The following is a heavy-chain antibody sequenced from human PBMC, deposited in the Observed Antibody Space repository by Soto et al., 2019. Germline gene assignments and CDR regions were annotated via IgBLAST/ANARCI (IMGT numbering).Heavy chain of an antibody. J-gene: IGHJ6*02. Sequence: EVQLVESGGGLVQPGGCLRLSCAASGFTFSSYWMHWVRQAPGKGLVWVSRINSDGSSTSYADSVKGRFTISRDNAKNTLYLQMNSLRAEDTAVYYCARGMVATFYYYYGMDVWGQGTTVTVSS. CDR3: ARGMVATFYYYYGMDV. CDR2: INSDGSST. V-gene: IGHV3-74*01. D-gene: IGHD5-12*01. CDR1: GFTFSSYW.